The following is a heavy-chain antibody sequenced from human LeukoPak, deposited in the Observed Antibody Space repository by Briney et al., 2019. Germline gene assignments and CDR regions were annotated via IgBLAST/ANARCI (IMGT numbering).Heavy chain of an antibody. CDR1: GGSISSYY. Sequence: SETLSLTCTVSGGSISSYYWSWIRQPPGKGLEWIGYIYYSGSTNYNPSLKSRVTMSVDTSKNQFSLKLSSVTAADTAVYYCARDQGGDYYYGSGNWFDPWGQGTLVTVSS. V-gene: IGHV4-59*12. CDR3: ARDQGGDYYYGSGNWFDP. D-gene: IGHD3-10*01. CDR2: IYYSGST. J-gene: IGHJ5*02.